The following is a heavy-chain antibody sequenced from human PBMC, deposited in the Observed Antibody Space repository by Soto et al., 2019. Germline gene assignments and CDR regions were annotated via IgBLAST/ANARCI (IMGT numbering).Heavy chain of an antibody. D-gene: IGHD2-2*01. CDR3: ARGISVAIVVVPAAFDP. CDR1: GYTFTSYG. CDR2: ISAYNGNT. J-gene: IGHJ5*02. Sequence: QVPLVQSGAEVKKPGASVKVSCKASGYTFTSYGISWVRQAPGQGLEWMGWISAYNGNTNYAQKLQGRVTMTTDTSTSTAYMELRSLRSDDTAVYYCARGISVAIVVVPAAFDPWGQGTLVTVSS. V-gene: IGHV1-18*01.